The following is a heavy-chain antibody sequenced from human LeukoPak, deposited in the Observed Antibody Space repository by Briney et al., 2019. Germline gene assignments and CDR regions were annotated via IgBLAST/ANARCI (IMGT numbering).Heavy chain of an antibody. CDR2: IYSTGST. Sequence: GGSLRLSCVASGVLVSSNYMSWVRQAPGKGLEWVSFIYSTGSTYYADSVKGRFTISRDKSRNTLYLQMHSLRVEDTAVYYCARRERLGYSYGRGTLDIWGQGTMVTVSS. CDR1: GVLVSSNY. J-gene: IGHJ3*02. V-gene: IGHV3-66*01. D-gene: IGHD5-18*01. CDR3: ARRERLGYSYGRGTLDI.